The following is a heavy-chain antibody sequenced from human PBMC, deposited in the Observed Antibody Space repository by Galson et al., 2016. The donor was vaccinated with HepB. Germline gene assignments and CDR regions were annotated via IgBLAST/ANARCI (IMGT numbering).Heavy chain of an antibody. CDR1: GYTFTSYT. J-gene: IGHJ4*02. CDR2: INAGNDNT. D-gene: IGHD3-16*01. V-gene: IGHV1-3*01. CDR3: ATGTVSMIEGGIWLLDS. Sequence: SVKVSCKASGYTFTSYTLHWVRQAPGQRLEWMGWINAGNDNTKYSQKLQGRVTITADQSAATAYMELSSLSSDDTAVYYCATGTVSMIEGGIWLLDSWGQGTLVSVSS.